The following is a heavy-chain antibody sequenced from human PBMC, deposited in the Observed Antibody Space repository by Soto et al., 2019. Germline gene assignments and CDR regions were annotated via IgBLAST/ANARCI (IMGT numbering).Heavy chain of an antibody. Sequence: QVQLQQWGAGLLKPSATLSLTCAVYGGSFSGYYWRWIRQPPGKGLEWIGEINHSGSTNYNPSLKSRVTISVDTSKNQFSLRLSSVTAADTAVYYCARRTRYCIGGSCHGGWFDPWGQGTLVTVSS. CDR2: INHSGST. D-gene: IGHD2-15*01. J-gene: IGHJ5*02. CDR1: GGSFSGYY. V-gene: IGHV4-34*01. CDR3: ARRTRYCIGGSCHGGWFDP.